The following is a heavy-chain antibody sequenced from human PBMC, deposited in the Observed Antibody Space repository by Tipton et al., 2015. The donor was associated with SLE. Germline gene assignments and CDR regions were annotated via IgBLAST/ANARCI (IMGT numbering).Heavy chain of an antibody. CDR2: INHSGST. V-gene: IGHV4-34*01. CDR1: GGSFSDYY. D-gene: IGHD3-22*01. Sequence: TLSLTCAVYGGSFSDYYWSWIRQPPGKGLEWIGEINHSGSTKYKPSLKSRVTISVDTSKKQFSLKLSSVTAADTAVYYCARLDDSSGFDYWGQGTPITVSS. J-gene: IGHJ4*02. CDR3: ARLDDSSGFDY.